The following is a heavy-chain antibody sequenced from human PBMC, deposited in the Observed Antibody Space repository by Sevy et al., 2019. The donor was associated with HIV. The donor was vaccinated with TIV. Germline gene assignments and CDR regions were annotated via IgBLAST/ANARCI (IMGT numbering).Heavy chain of an antibody. CDR3: ARDRAAAGKKYYYYGMDV. CDR1: GYTFTSNY. D-gene: IGHD6-13*01. Sequence: ASVKVSCKASGYTFTSNYMHWVRQAPGQGLEWMGIINPSGVSASYAQKFQGRVTVTRDTSTRTVYMELSSLRSEDTAVYYCARDRAAAGKKYYYYGMDVWGQGTTVTVSS. J-gene: IGHJ6*02. CDR2: INPSGVSA. V-gene: IGHV1-46*01.